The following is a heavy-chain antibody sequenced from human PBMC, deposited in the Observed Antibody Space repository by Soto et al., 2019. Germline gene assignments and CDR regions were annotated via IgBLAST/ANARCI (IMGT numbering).Heavy chain of an antibody. CDR2: IVPMLGTP. CDR3: ARNGTYGSARSHYSGMDV. J-gene: IGHJ6*01. CDR1: GGTFDRCI. D-gene: IGHD3-10*01. V-gene: IGHV1-69*16. Sequence: SVKVSCKPSGGTFDRCIMNWVCQPPVRVLEWMGGIVPMLGTPTYAEKFKGRVRISATGAATTTYMEVTSLRSEDTAIYYCARNGTYGSARSHYSGMDVWGQGTTVTVSS.